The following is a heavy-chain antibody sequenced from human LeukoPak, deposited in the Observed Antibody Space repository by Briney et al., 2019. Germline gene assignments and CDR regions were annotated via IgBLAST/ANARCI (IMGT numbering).Heavy chain of an antibody. Sequence: WASVKVSCKASGGTFSSYAISWGRQAPGQGRECMGRIIPILGIANYAQKFQGRVTITAEQSTSTAYMELSSLRSEDTAVYYCATGLGSDYYDSSGYYRDYWGQGTLVTVSS. D-gene: IGHD3-22*01. CDR2: IIPILGIA. CDR3: ATGLGSDYYDSSGYYRDY. CDR1: GGTFSSYA. V-gene: IGHV1-69*04. J-gene: IGHJ4*02.